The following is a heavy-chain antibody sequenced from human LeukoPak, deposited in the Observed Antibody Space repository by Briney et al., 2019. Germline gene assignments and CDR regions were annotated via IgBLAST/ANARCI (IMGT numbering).Heavy chain of an antibody. CDR2: IYHSGST. CDR3: ASSLYCGSTACNNDGFDT. V-gene: IGHV4-38-2*02. Sequence: SETLSLTCTVSGYSISSGYYWGWIRQPPGKGLEWIGSIYHSGSTYYNPSLKSRVTISVDTSKNQFSLQLTSVTPEDTALYYCASSLYCGSTACNNDGFDTWGQGTMVTVSS. J-gene: IGHJ3*02. CDR1: GYSISSGYY. D-gene: IGHD2-2*01.